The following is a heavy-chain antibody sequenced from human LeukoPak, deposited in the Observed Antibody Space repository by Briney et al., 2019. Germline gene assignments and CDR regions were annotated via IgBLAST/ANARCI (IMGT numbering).Heavy chain of an antibody. J-gene: IGHJ3*02. CDR1: GGSISSYY. Sequence: SETLSLTCTVSGGSISSYYWSWIRQPAGKGLEWIGRIYTSGSTNYNPSLKSRVTMSVDTSKNQFSLKLSPVTAADTAVYYCARAPPHYDSSGYYSSDAFDIWGQGTMVTVSS. D-gene: IGHD3-22*01. V-gene: IGHV4-4*07. CDR3: ARAPPHYDSSGYYSSDAFDI. CDR2: IYTSGST.